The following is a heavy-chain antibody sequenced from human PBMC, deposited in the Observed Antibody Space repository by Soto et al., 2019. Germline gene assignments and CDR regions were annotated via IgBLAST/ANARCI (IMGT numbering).Heavy chain of an antibody. CDR2: SIPILGIA. CDR1: GGTFSSYT. V-gene: IGHV1-69*08. D-gene: IGHD3-22*01. Sequence: QVQLVQSGAEVKKPGSSVKVSCKASGGTFSSYTISWVRQAPGQGLEWMGRSIPILGIANYAQKFQGRVTITADKSTSTAYMELSSLRSEDTAVYYCARDPDYYDSSGYYKGHYYYYGMDVWGQGTTVTVSS. J-gene: IGHJ6*02. CDR3: ARDPDYYDSSGYYKGHYYYYGMDV.